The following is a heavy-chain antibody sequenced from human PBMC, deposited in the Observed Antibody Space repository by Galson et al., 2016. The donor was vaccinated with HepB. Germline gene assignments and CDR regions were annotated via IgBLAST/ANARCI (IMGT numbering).Heavy chain of an antibody. V-gene: IGHV3-64D*06. CDR1: GFTFNNYA. J-gene: IGHJ6*02. CDR2: IGNNGSST. Sequence: SLRLSCAASGFTFNNYAMHWVRQAPGKGLQYVSAIGNNGSSTYYADFVKDRFTISRDNSRNTLYLQMSSLRAEDTAVYYCVKSDFSGNWPPYYYFGIDVWGQGTTVTVSS. D-gene: IGHD1-26*01. CDR3: VKSDFSGNWPPYYYFGIDV.